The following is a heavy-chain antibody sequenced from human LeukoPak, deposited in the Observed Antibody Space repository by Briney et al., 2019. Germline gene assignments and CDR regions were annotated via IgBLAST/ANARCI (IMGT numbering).Heavy chain of an antibody. CDR1: GYTFTGHY. CDR3: AREDIVVVPADSITGYYGMDV. Sequence: ASVKVSCKASGYTFTGHYMHWVRQAPGQGLEWMGWINPNSGGTNYAQKFQGRVTMTRDTSISTAYMELSRLRSDDTAVYYCAREDIVVVPADSITGYYGMDVWGQGTTVTVSS. J-gene: IGHJ6*02. V-gene: IGHV1-2*02. D-gene: IGHD2-2*01. CDR2: INPNSGGT.